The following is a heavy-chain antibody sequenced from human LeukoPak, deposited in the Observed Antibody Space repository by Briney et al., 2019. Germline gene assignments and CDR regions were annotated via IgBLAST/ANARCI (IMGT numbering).Heavy chain of an antibody. Sequence: PGGSLRLSCAASGFTFSSFAMTWVRQAPGKGLEWVSSMSSGGTYIYYPDSVRGRFTISRDNAKNSLFLLMNNLRAEDTAVYYRARDRPTGASRVFVVQWGQGTLVTVSS. J-gene: IGHJ4*02. CDR1: GFTFSSFA. CDR3: ARDRPTGASRVFVVQ. CDR2: MSSGGTYI. V-gene: IGHV3-21*01. D-gene: IGHD3-3*01.